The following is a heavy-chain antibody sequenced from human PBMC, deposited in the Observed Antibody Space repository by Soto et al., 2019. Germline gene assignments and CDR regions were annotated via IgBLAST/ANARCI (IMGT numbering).Heavy chain of an antibody. CDR3: ARDLHDYVSFRFDP. J-gene: IGHJ5*02. CDR1: GFTFSSYS. CDR2: ISRSSSYI. V-gene: IGHV3-21*01. Sequence: GSLRLSCAASGFTFSSYSMNWVRQAPGKGLEWVSSISRSSSYIYYADSVKGRFTISRDNAKNSLYLQMNSLRAEDTAVYYCARDLHDYVSFRFDPWGQGTLVTVSS. D-gene: IGHD3-16*01.